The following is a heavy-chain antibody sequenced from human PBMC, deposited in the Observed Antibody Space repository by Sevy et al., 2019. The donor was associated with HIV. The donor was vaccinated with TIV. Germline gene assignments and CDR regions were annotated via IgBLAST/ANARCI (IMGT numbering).Heavy chain of an antibody. Sequence: GSLRLSCSSSGFTFRNYAMNWVRQAPGKGLKYVSAISSDGGGTYYADSVRGRFTISRDNSKNTLYLQKRSLRVEDTAVYYCVKDPDYDFWRGDYGMDVWGQGTTVTVSS. CDR3: VKDPDYDFWRGDYGMDV. CDR2: ISSDGGGT. V-gene: IGHV3-64D*06. CDR1: GFTFRNYA. J-gene: IGHJ6*02. D-gene: IGHD3-3*01.